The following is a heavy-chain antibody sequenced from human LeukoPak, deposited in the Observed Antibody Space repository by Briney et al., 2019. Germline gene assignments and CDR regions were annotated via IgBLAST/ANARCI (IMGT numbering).Heavy chain of an antibody. V-gene: IGHV4-59*01. Sequence: SETLSLTCTASGGSISSYYWSWIRQPPGKGLEWIGYIYYSGSTNYNPSLKSRVTISVDTSKNQFSLKLSSVTAADTAVYYCARATTGSGSYNPSIPDYWGQGTLVTVSS. CDR1: GGSISSYY. D-gene: IGHD3-10*01. J-gene: IGHJ4*02. CDR2: IYYSGST. CDR3: ARATTGSGSYNPSIPDY.